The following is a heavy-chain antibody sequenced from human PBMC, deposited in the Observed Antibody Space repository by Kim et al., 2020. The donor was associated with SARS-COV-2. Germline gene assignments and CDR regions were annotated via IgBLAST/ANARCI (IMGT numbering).Heavy chain of an antibody. CDR3: ASFLRDGYDTGLNWFDP. D-gene: IGHD2-21*01. V-gene: IGHV1-69*04. CDR2: IIPILGIA. CDR1: GGTFSSYA. Sequence: SVKVSCKASGGTFSSYAISWVRQAPGQGLEWMGRIIPILGIANYAQKFQGRVTITADKSTSTAYMELSSLRSEDTAVYYCASFLRDGYDTGLNWFDPWGQGTLVTVSS. J-gene: IGHJ5*02.